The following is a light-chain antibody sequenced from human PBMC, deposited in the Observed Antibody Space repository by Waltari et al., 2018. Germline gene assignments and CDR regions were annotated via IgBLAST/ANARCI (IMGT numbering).Light chain of an antibody. Sequence: QSALTQPRPVSGSPGQSVTIPCTGPSSYFGHYNYVPLYQQLPNNAPKPMIYDFSERPSGVPDRFSGSKSGNTASLTISGLLSEDEADYYCCSYAGSYTFVIFGGGTKLTVL. CDR3: CSYAGSYTFVI. J-gene: IGLJ2*01. CDR2: DFS. CDR1: SSYFGHYNY. V-gene: IGLV2-11*01.